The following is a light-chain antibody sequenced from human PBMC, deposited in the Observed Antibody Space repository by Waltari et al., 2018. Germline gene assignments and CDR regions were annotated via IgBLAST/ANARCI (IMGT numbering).Light chain of an antibody. Sequence: DIQMTQSPSSLSASVGDRVTITCRASQSISSYLNWYQQKPGKAPKLLIYAASSLQSGVPSRFSGSGSGTDFTLTISSLQPEDVAVYYCQQYYRKRTFGQGTKVEI. CDR1: QSISSY. CDR3: QQYYRKRT. J-gene: IGKJ1*01. CDR2: AAS. V-gene: IGKV1-39*01.